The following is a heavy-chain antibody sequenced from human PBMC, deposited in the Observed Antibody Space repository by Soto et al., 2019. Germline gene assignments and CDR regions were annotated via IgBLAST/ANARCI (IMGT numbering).Heavy chain of an antibody. CDR2: INNSGST. Sequence: PSETLSLTCAVYGGSFSGYYWSWIRQPPGKGLEWIGEINNSGSTNYNASLKSRVTISVDTSKNQFSLKLSSVTAADTAVYYCARMEVDWWFDPWGQGTLVTVSS. D-gene: IGHD3-9*01. J-gene: IGHJ5*02. CDR3: ARMEVDWWFDP. V-gene: IGHV4-34*01. CDR1: GGSFSGYY.